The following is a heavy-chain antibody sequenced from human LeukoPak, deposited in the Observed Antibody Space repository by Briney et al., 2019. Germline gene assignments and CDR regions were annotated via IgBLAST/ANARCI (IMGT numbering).Heavy chain of an antibody. CDR1: GFTFDDYA. CDR3: TREYCSSARCYGFLDY. CDR2: ISWNSDTI. Sequence: GGSLRLSCAASGFTFDDYAMHWVRQAPGKGLEWVSGISWNSDTIGYVDSVKGRFTISRDNAKNSLYLQMNSLRPEDMALYYCTREYCSSARCYGFLDYWGQGTLVTVSS. J-gene: IGHJ4*02. V-gene: IGHV3-9*03. D-gene: IGHD2-2*01.